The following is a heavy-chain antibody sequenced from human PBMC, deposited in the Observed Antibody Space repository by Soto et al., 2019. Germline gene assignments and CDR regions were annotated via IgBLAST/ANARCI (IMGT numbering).Heavy chain of an antibody. J-gene: IGHJ4*02. Sequence: DVQLVESGGGLVQPGRSLRLSCAASGFTFDDYAMHWVRQAPGKGLEWVSGISWNSGSIGYADSVKGRFTISRDNAKNSLYLQMNSLRAEDTALYYCAKAAQIGWYPDYWGQGTLVTVSS. V-gene: IGHV3-9*01. CDR1: GFTFDDYA. CDR2: ISWNSGSI. D-gene: IGHD6-19*01. CDR3: AKAAQIGWYPDY.